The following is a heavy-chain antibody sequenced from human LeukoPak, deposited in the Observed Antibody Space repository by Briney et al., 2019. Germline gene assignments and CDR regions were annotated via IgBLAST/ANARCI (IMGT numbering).Heavy chain of an antibody. CDR2: ISWNSGSI. CDR3: VKAAAAGSQNWFDP. CDR1: GFTFDDYA. D-gene: IGHD6-13*01. J-gene: IGHJ5*02. Sequence: GGSLRLSCAASGFTFDDYAMHWVRQAPGKGLEWVSGISWNSGSIGYADSVKGRFTISRDNAKNSLYLQMNSLRAEDTALYYCVKAAAAGSQNWFDPWGQGTLVTVSS. V-gene: IGHV3-9*01.